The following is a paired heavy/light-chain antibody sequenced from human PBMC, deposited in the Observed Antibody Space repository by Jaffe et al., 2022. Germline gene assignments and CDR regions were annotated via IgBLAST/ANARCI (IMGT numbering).Light chain of an antibody. J-gene: IGKJ4*01. V-gene: IGKV3-11*01. Sequence: EIVLTQSPATLSLSPGERATLSCRASQSVSSYLAWYQQKPGQAPRLLIYDASNRATGIPARFSGSGSGTDFTLTISSLEPEDFAVYYCQQRRNWPLTFGGGTKVEIK. CDR2: DAS. CDR1: QSVSSY. CDR3: QQRRNWPLT.
Heavy chain of an antibody. CDR2: IRSDGNNK. V-gene: IGHV3-30*02. J-gene: IGHJ4*02. CDR3: AKDALYDNYYFDY. Sequence: QVQLVESGGGVVQPGGSLRLSCAASGFTFSSYGMHWVRQVPGKGLEWVAFIRSDGNNKDYPDSVKGRFTISRDNSKNTLYVQMNSLRAEDTAVYYCAKDALYDNYYFDYWGQGTLVTVSS. CDR1: GFTFSSYG. D-gene: IGHD3-16*02.